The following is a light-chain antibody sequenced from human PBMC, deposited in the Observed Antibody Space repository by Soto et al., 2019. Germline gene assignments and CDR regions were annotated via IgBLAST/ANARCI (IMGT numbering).Light chain of an antibody. CDR1: QSVSSN. Sequence: EIVMTQSPATLSVSPGERATLSCRASQSVSSNLAWYQQQPGQAPRLLIYGASTRATGIPARFSGSGSGTDFTHTISSLQSEDFAVYYCQQYNNWPPWTVGQGTKVEIK. J-gene: IGKJ1*01. V-gene: IGKV3-15*01. CDR2: GAS. CDR3: QQYNNWPPWT.